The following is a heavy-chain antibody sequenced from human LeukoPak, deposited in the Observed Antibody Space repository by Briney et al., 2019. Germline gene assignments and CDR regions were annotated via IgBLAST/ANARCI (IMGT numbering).Heavy chain of an antibody. Sequence: PAGSLRLSCAASGFTFSSYAMSWVRQPPGKGLEWVSAISGSGGSTYYADSVKGRFTIYRDNSKNTLYLQMNSLRAEDTAVYYCAKDLNGDYVSLFDYWGQGTLVTVSS. D-gene: IGHD4-17*01. V-gene: IGHV3-23*01. CDR1: GFTFSSYA. CDR3: AKDLNGDYVSLFDY. CDR2: ISGSGGST. J-gene: IGHJ4*02.